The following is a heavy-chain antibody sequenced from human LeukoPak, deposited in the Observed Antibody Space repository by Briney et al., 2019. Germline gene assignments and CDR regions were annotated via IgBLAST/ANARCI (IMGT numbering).Heavy chain of an antibody. Sequence: ERSLRLSCVASGFTFSRHGMHWVRQAPGKGLEWVAVIGDTGRAKYYADSVEGRFTASRDNFKNTLYLEMNSLRYGDTALYYCAREAAWGNWYFDHWGRGTLVTVSS. V-gene: IGHV3-30*03. CDR3: AREAAWGNWYFDH. J-gene: IGHJ2*01. CDR1: GFTFSRHG. CDR2: IGDTGRAK. D-gene: IGHD3-16*01.